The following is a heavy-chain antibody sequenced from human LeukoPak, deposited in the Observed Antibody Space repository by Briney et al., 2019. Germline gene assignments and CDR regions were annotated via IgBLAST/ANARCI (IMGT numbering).Heavy chain of an antibody. D-gene: IGHD3-10*01. Sequence: ASVKVSCKASGYTFTDYYMHWVRQAPGQGLEWMGWINPKSGGTNYAQKFQGRVTMTRDTSISTAFMEPSRLKSDDTAVYYCAKLEQTFDFHYWGQGTLVTVSS. J-gene: IGHJ4*02. CDR1: GYTFTDYY. CDR2: INPKSGGT. CDR3: AKLEQTFDFHY. V-gene: IGHV1-2*02.